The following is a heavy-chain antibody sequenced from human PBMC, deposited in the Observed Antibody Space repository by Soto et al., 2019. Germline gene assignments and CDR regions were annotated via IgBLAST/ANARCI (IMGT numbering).Heavy chain of an antibody. J-gene: IGHJ3*02. D-gene: IGHD3-16*01. CDR2: IKQDGTEK. V-gene: IGHV3-7*01. Sequence: HPGGSLRLSCAASGFTFSRYWMNWVRQAPGKGLEWVANIKQDGTEKNYVDSVKGRFTISRDNAKNSLYLQMDSLRAEDTAVYFCARGDPPMITGMDSFDIWGQGTLVTVSS. CDR1: GFTFSRYW. CDR3: ARGDPPMITGMDSFDI.